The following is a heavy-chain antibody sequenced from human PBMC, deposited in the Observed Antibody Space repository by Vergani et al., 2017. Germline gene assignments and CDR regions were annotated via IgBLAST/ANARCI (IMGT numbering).Heavy chain of an antibody. CDR2: INPSGGST. D-gene: IGHD4-17*01. J-gene: IGHJ4*02. CDR1: GYTFTSYY. CDR3: ARGVYGDYLGC. Sequence: QVQLVQSGAEVKKPGASVKVSCKASGYTFTSYYMHWVRQAPGQGLEWMGIINPSGGSTSYAQKFQGRVTMTRDTSTSTVYMELSSMRAEDTAGYYCARGVYGDYLGCWGQGTLVTVSS. V-gene: IGHV1-46*01.